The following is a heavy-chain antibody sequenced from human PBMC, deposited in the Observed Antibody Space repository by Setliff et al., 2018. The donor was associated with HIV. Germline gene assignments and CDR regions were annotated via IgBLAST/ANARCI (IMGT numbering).Heavy chain of an antibody. CDR3: ASSNVVVVTASVSDAFDI. Sequence: QPGGSLRLSCAASGFTFHSYGMHWVRQAPGKGLEWVEVIWYDGRNKYYADSVKGRFTISRDNSKNTLYLQMNSLRAEDTAVYYCASSNVVVVTASVSDAFDIWGQGTMVTVSS. CDR2: IWYDGRNK. D-gene: IGHD2-21*02. J-gene: IGHJ3*02. V-gene: IGHV3-33*01. CDR1: GFTFHSYG.